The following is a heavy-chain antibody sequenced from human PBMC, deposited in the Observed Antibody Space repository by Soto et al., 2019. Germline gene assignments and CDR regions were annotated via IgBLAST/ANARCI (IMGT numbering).Heavy chain of an antibody. J-gene: IGHJ4*02. V-gene: IGHV3-23*01. CDR2: ISSSGYSA. D-gene: IGHD2-21*02. Sequence: PWWSLRLSCSASVFTYNKYAMGWFRQAPGKGLEWVSAISSSGYSAYYADSVKGRFTISRDNSRNTMFLQMNKLSAEDTAVYYCAKGSVVVAAKFDSWGQGTLVTVSS. CDR1: VFTYNKYA. CDR3: AKGSVVVAAKFDS.